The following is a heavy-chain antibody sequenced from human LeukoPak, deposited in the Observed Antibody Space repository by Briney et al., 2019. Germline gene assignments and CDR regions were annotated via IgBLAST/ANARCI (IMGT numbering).Heavy chain of an antibody. V-gene: IGHV3-21*04. D-gene: IGHD2-2*01. CDR2: ISSSGSFI. CDR1: GFTFSSYS. CDR3: ARDLRYCSSASCSEIGAFDI. J-gene: IGHJ3*02. Sequence: GGSLRLSCAASGFTFSSYSMNWVRQAPGEGLEWVSSISSSGSFIYYADSVKGRFTISRDNARNSLFLQMNSLRAEDTAVYYCARDLRYCSSASCSEIGAFDIWGQGTMVTVSS.